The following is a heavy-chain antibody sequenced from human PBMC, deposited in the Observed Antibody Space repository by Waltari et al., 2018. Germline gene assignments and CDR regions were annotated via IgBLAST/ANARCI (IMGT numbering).Heavy chain of an antibody. CDR2: IYYSGST. CDR1: VGSINDYY. Sequence: QVHLQESGPGLVKPSETLSLTCTVSVGSINDYYWNWIRQSPGKGLEWIGYIYYSGSTNYNPSLKSRVTISIDRSKNHFSLKLASANTADTAVYYCARTRSSGWFAGWFDPWGQGSLVSVAS. J-gene: IGHJ5*02. D-gene: IGHD6-19*01. CDR3: ARTRSSGWFAGWFDP. V-gene: IGHV4-59*01.